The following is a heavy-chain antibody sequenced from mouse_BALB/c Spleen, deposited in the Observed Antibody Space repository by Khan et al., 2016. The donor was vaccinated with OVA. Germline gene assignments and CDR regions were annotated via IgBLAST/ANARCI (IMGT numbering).Heavy chain of an antibody. J-gene: IGHJ3*01. D-gene: IGHD2-2*01. V-gene: IGHV4-1*02. Sequence: EVKLLEPGGGLVQPGGSLKVPCAATGFDFSRYWMSWVRQAPGKGLEWIGEINPDSSTINYTPSLKDKFIISRDNAKNMLYLQMSKVRSEDTDLYYAARGEGYDGPRFTYWGQGTLVTVSA. CDR3: ARGEGYDGPRFTY. CDR1: GFDFSRYW. CDR2: INPDSSTI.